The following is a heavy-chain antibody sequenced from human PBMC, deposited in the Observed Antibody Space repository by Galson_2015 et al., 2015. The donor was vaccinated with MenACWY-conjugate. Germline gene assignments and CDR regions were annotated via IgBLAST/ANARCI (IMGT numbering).Heavy chain of an antibody. CDR3: ARQLHYCSSASCYHPYYYYNMDV. D-gene: IGHD2-2*01. CDR2: IYPGDSDT. Sequence: QSGAEVKKAGESLKISCKVSGYNFPSFWIGWVRQVPGEGLEWMGIIYPGDSDTKYGPSFEGQVTISADKSINTAYLQWNSLKASDTAIYYCARQLHYCSSASCYHPYYYYNMDVWGQGTTVTVSS. CDR1: GYNFPSFW. J-gene: IGHJ6*03. V-gene: IGHV5-51*01.